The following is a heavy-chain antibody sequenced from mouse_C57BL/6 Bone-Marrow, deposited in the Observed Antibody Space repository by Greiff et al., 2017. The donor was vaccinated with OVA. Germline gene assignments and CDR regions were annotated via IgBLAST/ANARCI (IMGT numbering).Heavy chain of an antibody. CDR3: SIAVLAY. Sequence: QVQLQQPGAELVKPGASVKLSCKASGYTFTSYWMQWVKQRPGQGLEWIGDIDPSDSYTNSNQKFKGKATLTLDTSSSAAYMQRSSLKSEDSADYCCSIAVLAYWGQGTQVTVSA. CDR1: GYTFTSYW. J-gene: IGHJ3*01. V-gene: IGHV1-50*01. CDR2: IDPSDSYT.